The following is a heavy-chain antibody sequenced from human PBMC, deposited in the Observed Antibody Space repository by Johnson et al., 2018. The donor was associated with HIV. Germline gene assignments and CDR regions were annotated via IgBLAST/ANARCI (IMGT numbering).Heavy chain of an antibody. CDR2: IRYDGSNK. V-gene: IGHV3-30*02. D-gene: IGHD6-6*01. Sequence: QVQLVESGGGVVQPGRSLRLSCAASGFTFSNYGMHWVRQAPGKGLEWVAFIRYDGSNKYYADSVKGRFTISRDNSKDTLYLQMNSLRAEDTAVYYCAKAVAARPQGNDGAFDIWGQGTMVTVSS. J-gene: IGHJ3*02. CDR1: GFTFSNYG. CDR3: AKAVAARPQGNDGAFDI.